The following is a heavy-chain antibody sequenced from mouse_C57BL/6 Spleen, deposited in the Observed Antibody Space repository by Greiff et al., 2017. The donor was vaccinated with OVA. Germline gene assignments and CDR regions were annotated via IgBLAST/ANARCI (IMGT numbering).Heavy chain of an antibody. Sequence: EVMLQESGAELVRPGSSVKMSCKTSGYTFTSYGINWVKQRPGQGLEWIGYIYIGNGYTEYNEKFKGLATLSSDTSCSTVYMQLSSLTSEDSAICCCASGPFTTVVATRFYYFDYWGQGTTLTVSS. CDR1: GYTFTSYG. J-gene: IGHJ2*01. D-gene: IGHD1-1*01. CDR2: IYIGNGYT. CDR3: ASGPFTTVVATRFYYFDY. V-gene: IGHV1-58*01.